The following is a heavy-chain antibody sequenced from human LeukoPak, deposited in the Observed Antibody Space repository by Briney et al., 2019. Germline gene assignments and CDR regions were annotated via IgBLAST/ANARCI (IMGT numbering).Heavy chain of an antibody. CDR1: GGSISSGDYY. CDR2: IYYSGST. CDR3: ARAGYGPAGIDP. J-gene: IGHJ5*02. Sequence: PSETLSLTCTVSGGSISSGDYYWSWIRQPPGKGLEWIGNIYYSGSTNYNPSLKSRVTISVDTSNNQFSLKLSSVTAADTAVYYCARAGYGPAGIDPWGQGTLVTVSS. D-gene: IGHD3-9*01. V-gene: IGHV4-61*08.